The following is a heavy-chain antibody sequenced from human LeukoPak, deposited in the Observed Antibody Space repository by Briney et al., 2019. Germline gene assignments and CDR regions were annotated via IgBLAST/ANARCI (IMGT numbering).Heavy chain of an antibody. D-gene: IGHD5-18*01. CDR3: ARDSPDTAMADDAFDI. J-gene: IGHJ3*02. CDR1: GGTFSSYA. CDR2: NIPIFGTA. Sequence: ASVKVSCKASGGTFSSYAISWVRQAPGQGLEWMGGNIPIFGTANYAQKFQGRVTITADESTSTAYMELSSLRSEDTAVYYCARDSPDTAMADDAFDIWGQGTMVTVSS. V-gene: IGHV1-69*13.